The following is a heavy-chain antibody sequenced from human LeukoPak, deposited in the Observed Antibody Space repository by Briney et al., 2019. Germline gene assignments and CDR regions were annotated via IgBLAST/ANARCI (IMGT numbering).Heavy chain of an antibody. Sequence: PGGSLRLSCAASGFTFSSYAMSWVRQAPGKGLEWVSAISGSGGSTYYADSVKGRFTISRDNSKNTLYLQMNSLRAEDTAVYYCASMYYYDSRGLDYWGQGTLVTVSS. CDR3: ASMYYYDSRGLDY. CDR1: GFTFSSYA. V-gene: IGHV3-23*01. J-gene: IGHJ4*02. D-gene: IGHD3-22*01. CDR2: ISGSGGST.